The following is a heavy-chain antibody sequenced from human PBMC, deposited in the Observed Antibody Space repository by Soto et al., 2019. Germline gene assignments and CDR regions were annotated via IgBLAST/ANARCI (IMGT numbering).Heavy chain of an antibody. CDR1: GFTFSSYA. V-gene: IGHV3-23*01. J-gene: IGHJ6*02. Sequence: GGSLRLSCAASGFTFSSYAMSWVRQAPGKGLEWVSAISGSGGSTYYADSVKGRFTISRDNSKNTLYLQMNSLRAEDTAVYYCAKVVVPAKGFYYYYYGMDVWGQGTTVTVSS. D-gene: IGHD2-2*01. CDR3: AKVVVPAKGFYYYYYGMDV. CDR2: ISGSGGST.